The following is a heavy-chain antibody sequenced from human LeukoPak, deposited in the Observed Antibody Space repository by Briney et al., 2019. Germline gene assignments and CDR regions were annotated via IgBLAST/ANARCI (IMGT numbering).Heavy chain of an antibody. V-gene: IGHV3-23*01. D-gene: IGHD6-19*01. CDR1: GFTFSSYA. J-gene: IGHJ5*02. CDR2: ISGSGGST. CDR3: AKGGGQSLVQNWFDP. Sequence: PGGSLRLSCAASGFTFSSYAMSWVRQAPGKGLEWVSAISGSGGSTYYADSVKGRFTISRDNSKNTLYLQMNSLRAEDTAVYYCAKGGGQSLVQNWFDPWGQGTLVTVSS.